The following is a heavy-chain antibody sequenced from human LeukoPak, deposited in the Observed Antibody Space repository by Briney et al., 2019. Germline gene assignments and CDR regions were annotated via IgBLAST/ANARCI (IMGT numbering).Heavy chain of an antibody. Sequence: PSETLSLTCTVSGGSISSYYWSWIRQPPGKGLEWIGYIYYSGSTYYNPSLKSRVTISVDTSVNQFSLKLSSVTAADTAVYYCARRRGYSYGNFDSWGQGTLVTVSS. CDR1: GGSISSYY. V-gene: IGHV4-59*08. D-gene: IGHD5-18*01. CDR2: IYYSGST. CDR3: ARRRGYSYGNFDS. J-gene: IGHJ4*02.